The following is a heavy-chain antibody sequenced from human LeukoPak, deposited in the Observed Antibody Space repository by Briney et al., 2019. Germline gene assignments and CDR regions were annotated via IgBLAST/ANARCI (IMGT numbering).Heavy chain of an antibody. CDR2: ISSSSSYI. Sequence: GGSLRLSCAASGFTFSSYSMNWVRQAPGKGLEWVSSISSSSSYIYYADSVKGRFTISRDNAKNSLYLQMNSLRAEDTAVYYCARSIKGYYYYYMDVWGKGTTVIVSS. CDR1: GFTFSSYS. J-gene: IGHJ6*03. V-gene: IGHV3-21*01. D-gene: IGHD3-3*02. CDR3: ARSIKGYYYYYMDV.